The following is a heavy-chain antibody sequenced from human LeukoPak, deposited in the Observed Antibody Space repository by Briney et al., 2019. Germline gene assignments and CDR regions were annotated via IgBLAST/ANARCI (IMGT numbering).Heavy chain of an antibody. J-gene: IGHJ4*02. V-gene: IGHV3-74*01. D-gene: IGHD2-2*01. CDR1: GFTFSSYW. Sequence: GGSLRLSCAASGFTFSSYWMHWVRQAPGKGLVWVSRINSDGSSTSYADSVKGRFTISRDNAKNTLYLQMNSLRAEDTAVYYCARLPRYCSSTSCYYSDYWGQGTLVTVSS. CDR3: ARLPRYCSSTSCYYSDY. CDR2: INSDGSST.